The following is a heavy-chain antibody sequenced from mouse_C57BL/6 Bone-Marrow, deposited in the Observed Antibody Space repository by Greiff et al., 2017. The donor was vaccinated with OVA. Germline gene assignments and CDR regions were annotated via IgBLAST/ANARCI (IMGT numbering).Heavy chain of an antibody. CDR3: ARHRPIYDGYYDYYAMDY. J-gene: IGHJ4*01. D-gene: IGHD2-3*01. Sequence: QVQLKESGPGLVAPSQSLSITCTVSGFSLTSYGVHWVRQPPGKGLEWLVVIWSDGSTTYNSALKSRLSISKDNSKSQVFLKMNSLQTDDTAMYYCARHRPIYDGYYDYYAMDYWGQGTSVTVSS. CDR1: GFSLTSYG. CDR2: IWSDGST. V-gene: IGHV2-6-1*01.